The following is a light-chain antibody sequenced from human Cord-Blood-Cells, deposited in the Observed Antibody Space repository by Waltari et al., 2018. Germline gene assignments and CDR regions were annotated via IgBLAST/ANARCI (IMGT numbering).Light chain of an antibody. CDR1: QSVSSY. CDR2: DAS. V-gene: IGKV3-11*01. Sequence: IVLTQSLATLSLSPGERANISWRASQSVSSYLAWYQQKPGQTPRLLIYDASNRATGIPARFSGSGSGTDFTLTISSLEPEDFAVYYCQQRSNWPPLTFGGGTKVEIK. J-gene: IGKJ4*01. CDR3: QQRSNWPPLT.